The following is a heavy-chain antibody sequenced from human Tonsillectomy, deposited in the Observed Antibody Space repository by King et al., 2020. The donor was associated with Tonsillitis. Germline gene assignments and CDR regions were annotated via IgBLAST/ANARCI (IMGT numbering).Heavy chain of an antibody. Sequence: VQLVESGGGLVQPGGFLRLSCAASGLTFSSYAMSWVRQAPGKGLECVSAISGSGGSTYYADSVKGRFTISRDNSKNTLLLQMNSLRVEDTAVYYCANARGYTYGPLDYWGQGTLVTVSS. D-gene: IGHD5-18*01. CDR1: GLTFSSYA. CDR2: ISGSGGST. V-gene: IGHV3-23*04. CDR3: ANARGYTYGPLDY. J-gene: IGHJ4*02.